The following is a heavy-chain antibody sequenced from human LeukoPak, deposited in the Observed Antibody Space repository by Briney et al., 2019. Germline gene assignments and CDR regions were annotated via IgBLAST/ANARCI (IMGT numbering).Heavy chain of an antibody. CDR2: ITPNADRT. D-gene: IGHD3-22*01. CDR1: GFTFGSYG. V-gene: IGHV3-23*01. J-gene: IGHJ1*01. CDR3: AIMHGYYDGSGYWVQ. Sequence: GGSLRLSCAASGFTFGSYGMSWVRQAPGKGLEWGSFITPNADRTSYADFVEGRFTISRDNPRNTLYMQMNSLRDEDTAVYYCAIMHGYYDGSGYWVQWGQGTLVTVSS.